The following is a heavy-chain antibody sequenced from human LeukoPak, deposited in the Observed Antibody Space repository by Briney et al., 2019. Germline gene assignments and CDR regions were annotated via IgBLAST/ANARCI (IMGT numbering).Heavy chain of an antibody. CDR1: GFSVSSNY. D-gene: IGHD3-22*01. Sequence: PGGSLRLSCAASGFSVSSNYMTWVRQAPGKGLEWVSVIYSGGITYYANSVKGRFTISRDNSKNTLYLQMNSLRAEDTAVYYCARALLRHWYFDLWGRGTLVIVSS. J-gene: IGHJ2*01. CDR2: IYSGGIT. V-gene: IGHV3-53*01. CDR3: ARALLRHWYFDL.